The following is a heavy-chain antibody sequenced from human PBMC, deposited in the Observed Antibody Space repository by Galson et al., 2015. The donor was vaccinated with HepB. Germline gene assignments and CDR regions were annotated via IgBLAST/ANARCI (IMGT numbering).Heavy chain of an antibody. J-gene: IGHJ5*02. CDR1: GGTFSSYA. V-gene: IGHV1-69*13. CDR3: ASHDILTGYYPNWFDP. D-gene: IGHD3-9*01. CDR2: IIPIFGTA. Sequence: SVKVSCKASGGTFSSYAISWVRQAPGQGLEWMGGIIPIFGTANYAQKFQGRVTITADESTSTAYMELSSLRSGDTAVYYCASHDILTGYYPNWFDPWGQGTLVTVSS.